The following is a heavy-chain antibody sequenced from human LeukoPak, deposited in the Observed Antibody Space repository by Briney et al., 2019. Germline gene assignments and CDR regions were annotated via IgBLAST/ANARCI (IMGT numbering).Heavy chain of an antibody. V-gene: IGHV3-7*03. CDR3: AIIAVAGTDY. J-gene: IGHJ4*02. CDR2: IKQDGSEK. CDR1: GFTFSGYW. Sequence: GGSLRLSCAASGFTFSGYWMGWVRQAPGKGLEWVANIKQDGSEKNYVDSVRGRFTISRDNAKNSLYLQMNSLRAEDTAVYYCAIIAVAGTDYWGQGTLVTVSS. D-gene: IGHD6-19*01.